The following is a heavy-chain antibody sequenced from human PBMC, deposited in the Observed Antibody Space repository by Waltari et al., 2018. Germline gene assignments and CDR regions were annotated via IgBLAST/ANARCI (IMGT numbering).Heavy chain of an antibody. J-gene: IGHJ4*02. CDR3: ARGLGYLIFESGWDY. D-gene: IGHD6-19*01. CDR1: GGTFSSYA. Sequence: QVQLVQSGAEVKKPGSSVKVSCKASGGTFSSYAISWVRQGPGQGLEWMGGIIPILGIANYAQKFQGRVTITADESTSTAYMELSSLRSEDTAVYYCARGLGYLIFESGWDYWGQGTLVTVSS. V-gene: IGHV1-69*04. CDR2: IIPILGIA.